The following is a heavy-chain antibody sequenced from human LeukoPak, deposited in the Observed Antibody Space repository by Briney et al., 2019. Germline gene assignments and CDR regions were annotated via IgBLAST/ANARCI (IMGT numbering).Heavy chain of an antibody. Sequence: ASVKVSCKASGYTFTSYGISWVRQAPGQGLEWMGWISGYNAYTTYAQKFQGRVTMTTDTSTSTAYMELRSLRSDDTAVYYCARGSTARYYYDSGGYYRGAVDYWGQGTLVTVSS. J-gene: IGHJ4*02. V-gene: IGHV1-18*01. CDR3: ARGSTARYYYDSGGYYRGAVDY. CDR2: ISGYNAYT. CDR1: GYTFTSYG. D-gene: IGHD3-22*01.